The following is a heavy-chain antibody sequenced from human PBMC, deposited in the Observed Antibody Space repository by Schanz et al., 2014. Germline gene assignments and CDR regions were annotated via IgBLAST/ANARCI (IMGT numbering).Heavy chain of an antibody. CDR2: ITAYNGDT. D-gene: IGHD6-19*01. CDR3: TRGGYSSGWYDRDIAHFDY. V-gene: IGHV1-18*01. CDR1: GYTFTSHG. Sequence: QVQLVQSGAEVKKPGSSVKVSCKASGYTFTSHGISWVRQAPGQGLEWMGWITAYNGDTNYALKLQGRVTMTTDTSTGTAYMELRSLRSDDTALYYCTRGGYSSGWYDRDIAHFDYRGQGTLVTVSS. J-gene: IGHJ4*02.